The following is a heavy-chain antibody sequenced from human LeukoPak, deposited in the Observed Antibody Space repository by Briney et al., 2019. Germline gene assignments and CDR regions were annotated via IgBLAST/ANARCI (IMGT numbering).Heavy chain of an antibody. D-gene: IGHD3-22*01. CDR1: GFTFSNYE. V-gene: IGHV3-48*03. J-gene: IGHJ1*01. CDR2: IGSSGSTI. Sequence: GGSLRLSCAASGFTFSNYEMNWVRQAPGKGLEWVSYIGSSGSTIYYADSVKGRFTISRDNAKSSLFLQMNSLRAEDTAVYYCARVNPTNSGFYTYWGQGTLVTVSS. CDR3: ARVNPTNSGFYTY.